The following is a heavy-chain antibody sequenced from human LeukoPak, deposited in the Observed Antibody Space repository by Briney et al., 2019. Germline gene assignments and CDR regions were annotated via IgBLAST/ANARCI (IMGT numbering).Heavy chain of an antibody. J-gene: IGHJ6*03. CDR3: ARFHFSDYYYYYMDV. D-gene: IGHD3-3*02. CDR2: INPNSGGT. V-gene: IGHV1-2*02. Sequence: ASVKVSCKASGYTFTGYYMHWVRQAPGQGLEWMGWINPNSGGTNYAQKFQGRVTMTRDTSISTAYMELSRLRSDDTAVYYCARFHFSDYYYYYMDVWGKGTTVTVSS. CDR1: GYTFTGYY.